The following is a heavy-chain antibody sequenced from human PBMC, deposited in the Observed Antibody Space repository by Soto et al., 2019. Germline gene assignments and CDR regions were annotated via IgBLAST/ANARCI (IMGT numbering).Heavy chain of an antibody. CDR1: GGSISSYY. J-gene: IGHJ6*03. V-gene: IGHV4-59*08. CDR2: IYYSGST. CDR3: ARQVGHGGAYYYYYYMDV. Sequence: SETLSLTCTVSGGSISSYYWSWIRQPPGKGLEWIGYIYYSGSTNYNPSLKSRVTISVDTSKNQFSLKLSSVTAADTAVYYCARQVGHGGAYYYYYYMDVWGKGTTVTVSS. D-gene: IGHD1-26*01.